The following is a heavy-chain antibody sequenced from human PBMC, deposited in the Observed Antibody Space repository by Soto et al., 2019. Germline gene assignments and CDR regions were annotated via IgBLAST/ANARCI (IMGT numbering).Heavy chain of an antibody. V-gene: IGHV4-59*12. Sequence: SETLSLTCTVSGGSISSYYWSWIRQPPGKGLEWIGYIYYSGRTNDNPSLKSRATISVATSKNPFSLKLRPVTAADTAVYYCARERPDGSRLDPWGQGTLVTVSS. CDR3: ARERPDGSRLDP. J-gene: IGHJ5*02. CDR2: IYYSGRT. D-gene: IGHD6-13*01. CDR1: GGSISSYY.